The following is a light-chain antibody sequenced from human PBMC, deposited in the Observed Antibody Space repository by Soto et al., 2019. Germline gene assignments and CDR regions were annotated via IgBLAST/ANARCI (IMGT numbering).Light chain of an antibody. CDR1: SSDMWGNNY. CDR2: DVS. J-gene: IGLJ1*01. V-gene: IGLV2-14*03. Sequence: QSVLTQPASVSGSPGQSITISCTGASSDMWGNNYVSWYQHYPGKAPKLMICDVSNRPSGVSDRFSGSKSGNTASLTISGLQAEDEADYYCSAFTGTTYVFGTGTQLTVL. CDR3: SAFTGTTYV.